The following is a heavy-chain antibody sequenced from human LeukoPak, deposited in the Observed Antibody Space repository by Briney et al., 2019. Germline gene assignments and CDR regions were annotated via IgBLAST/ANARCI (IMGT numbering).Heavy chain of an antibody. CDR3: ARTHDYGDYRGSYYFDY. Sequence: GGSLRLSCAASGFIFSNYWMSWVRQAPGKGLEWVSSISSSSSYIYYADSVKGRFTISRDNAKNSLYLQMNSLRAEDTAVYYCARTHDYGDYRGSYYFDYWGQGTLVTVSS. CDR1: GFIFSNYW. V-gene: IGHV3-21*01. CDR2: ISSSSSYI. J-gene: IGHJ4*02. D-gene: IGHD4-17*01.